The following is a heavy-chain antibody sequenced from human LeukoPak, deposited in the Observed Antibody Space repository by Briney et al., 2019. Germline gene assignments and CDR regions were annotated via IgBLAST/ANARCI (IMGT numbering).Heavy chain of an antibody. J-gene: IGHJ6*03. CDR2: IYYSEST. CDR3: ASTTGDGRTGDYYYYYMDV. Sequence: SETLSLTCTVPGGSISSYYWSWIRQPPGKGLEWIGYIYYSESTNYNPSLKSRVTISVDTSKNQFSLKLSSVTAADTAVYYCASTTGDGRTGDYYYYYMDVWGKGTTVTISS. V-gene: IGHV4-59*01. D-gene: IGHD1-1*01. CDR1: GGSISSYY.